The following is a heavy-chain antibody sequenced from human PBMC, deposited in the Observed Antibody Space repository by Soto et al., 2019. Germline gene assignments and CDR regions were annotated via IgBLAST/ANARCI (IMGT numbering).Heavy chain of an antibody. CDR2: ISGSGGST. D-gene: IGHD2-15*01. Sequence: EVQLLESGGGLVQPGGSRRLSCAASGFTFSNYAMTWVRQAPGMGLEWVSSISGSGGSTYYAESVKGRFTISRDNSKDTVYLQMNSLRAEDTALYYCATRDYCLSADCREDYCGMDVWGQGTTVTVSS. CDR3: ATRDYCLSADCREDYCGMDV. CDR1: GFTFSNYA. V-gene: IGHV3-23*01. J-gene: IGHJ6*02.